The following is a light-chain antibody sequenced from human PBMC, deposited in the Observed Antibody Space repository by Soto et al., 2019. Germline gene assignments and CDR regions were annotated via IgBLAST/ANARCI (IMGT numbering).Light chain of an antibody. V-gene: IGLV2-14*01. CDR3: SSYTSSSTRV. J-gene: IGLJ3*02. CDR1: SSDVGGYNY. Sequence: QSVLTQPASVSGSPGQSITISCTGTSSDVGGYNYVSWYQQHPGKAPKLMIYEVSNRPSGVPTRFSGSKSGNTASLTISGLQAEDEADYYCSSYTSSSTRVFGGGTKVTVL. CDR2: EVS.